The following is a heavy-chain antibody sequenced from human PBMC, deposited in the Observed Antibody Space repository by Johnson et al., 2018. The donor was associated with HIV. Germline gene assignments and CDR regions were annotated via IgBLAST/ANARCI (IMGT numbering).Heavy chain of an antibody. D-gene: IGHD3-22*01. CDR3: AKCFSYDNTPYYYVPFDI. CDR2: ISFAGVKT. CDR1: GFSFSSYG. V-gene: IGHV3-30*18. Sequence: VQVVESGGGVVQPGRSLRLSCAASGFSFSSYGMAWVRQAPGKGLEWVTVISFAGVKTYYADSVKGRFTISKDNSKNTLYLQMNSLRAEDTAVYYCAKCFSYDNTPYYYVPFDIWGQGTLVTVSS. J-gene: IGHJ3*02.